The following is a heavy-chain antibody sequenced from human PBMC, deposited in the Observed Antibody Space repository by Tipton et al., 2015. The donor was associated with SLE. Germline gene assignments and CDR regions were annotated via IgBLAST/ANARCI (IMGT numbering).Heavy chain of an antibody. Sequence: LRLSCTVSGGSISSSSSYWGWNRQPPGKGLEWIGSIYYSGSTYYNPALKSRVTISVDTSMNLFSLRLNSVTAADTAVYYCVRINSGASRLFDYWGQGMLVAVSS. CDR1: GGSISSSSSY. V-gene: IGHV4-39*07. CDR3: VRINSGASRLFDY. J-gene: IGHJ4*02. D-gene: IGHD1-26*01. CDR2: IYYSGST.